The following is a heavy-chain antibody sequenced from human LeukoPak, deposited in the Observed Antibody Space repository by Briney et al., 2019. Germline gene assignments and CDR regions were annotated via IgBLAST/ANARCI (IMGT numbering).Heavy chain of an antibody. J-gene: IGHJ4*02. CDR1: GFTFSSYG. V-gene: IGHV3-30*02. CDR3: AKSVPAIRGEIDY. D-gene: IGHD3-10*01. Sequence: GGSLRLSCAASGFTFSSYGMHWVRQAPGKGLEWVAFIWYDGSNKNYVDPVKGRFTISRDNSKNTLYLQMNSLRAEDTAVYYCAKSVPAIRGEIDYWGQGTLVTVSS. CDR2: IWYDGSNK.